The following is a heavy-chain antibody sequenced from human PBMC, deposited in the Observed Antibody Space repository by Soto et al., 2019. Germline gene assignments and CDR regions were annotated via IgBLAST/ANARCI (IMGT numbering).Heavy chain of an antibody. V-gene: IGHV1-3*01. CDR3: ARSVGVPTAPDY. CDR2: INAGNGNT. J-gene: IGHJ4*02. CDR1: GYTFTSYA. D-gene: IGHD2-2*01. Sequence: QVQLVQSGAEVKKPGASVKVSCKASGYTFTSYAMHWVRQAPGQRLEWMGWINAGNGNTKYSQKFQGRVTMTRDTAASTAYMELSSLRSEDTAVYYCARSVGVPTAPDYWGQGTLVTVSS.